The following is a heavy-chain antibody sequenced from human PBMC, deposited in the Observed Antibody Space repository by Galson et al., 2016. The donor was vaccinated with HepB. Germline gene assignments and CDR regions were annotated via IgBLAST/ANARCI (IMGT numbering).Heavy chain of an antibody. J-gene: IGHJ4*02. CDR1: GFTFSSYG. V-gene: IGHV3-33*06. D-gene: IGHD6-19*01. CDR2: IWYDGNNK. CDR3: AKERPDIAVAAFDY. Sequence: SLRLSCAATGFTFSSYGMHWVRQAPGKGLEWVAIIWYDGNNKYYADSVKGRFTISRDNSKNTLYLQMNSLRAEDTAVYYCAKERPDIAVAAFDYWGQGTQVTVSS.